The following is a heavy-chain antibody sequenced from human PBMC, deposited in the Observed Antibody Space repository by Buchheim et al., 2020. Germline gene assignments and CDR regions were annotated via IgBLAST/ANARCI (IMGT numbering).Heavy chain of an antibody. CDR3: AREGRDGYNYYYYGMDV. D-gene: IGHD5-24*01. J-gene: IGHJ6*02. V-gene: IGHV3-23*01. CDR2: ISGSGGST. Sequence: EVQLLESGGGLVQPGGSLRLSCAASGFTFSSYAMSWVRQAPGKGLEWVSAISGSGGSTYYADSVKGRFTISRDNSKNSLYLQMNSLRAEDTAVYYCAREGRDGYNYYYYGMDVWGQGTT. CDR1: GFTFSSYA.